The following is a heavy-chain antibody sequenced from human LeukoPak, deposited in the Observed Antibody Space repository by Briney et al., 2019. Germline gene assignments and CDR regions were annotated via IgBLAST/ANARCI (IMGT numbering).Heavy chain of an antibody. V-gene: IGHV1-18*01. J-gene: IGHJ4*02. Sequence: ASVKVSCKASGYTFTSFGITWVRQAPGQGLEWMGWISTYNTNTNYAQKLHDRVTMTTDTSTSTAYMELSSLRSEDTAVYYCARAISPGYYDSSEKLYYFDYWGQGTLVTVSS. CDR1: GYTFTSFG. CDR3: ARAISPGYYDSSEKLYYFDY. D-gene: IGHD3-22*01. CDR2: ISTYNTNT.